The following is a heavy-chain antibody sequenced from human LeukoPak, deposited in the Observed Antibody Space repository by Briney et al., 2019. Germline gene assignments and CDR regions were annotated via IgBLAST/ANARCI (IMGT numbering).Heavy chain of an antibody. Sequence: GGSLRLSCAASGFTFSNYAMSWVRQAPGKGLEWVPTISGSGGGTYYADSVKGRFTLSRDNSMNTLYLQMNSLRAEDTAVYYCAKDVESGRSADYWGQGTLVTVSS. CDR2: ISGSGGGT. CDR1: GFTFSNYA. V-gene: IGHV3-23*01. D-gene: IGHD3-10*01. J-gene: IGHJ4*02. CDR3: AKDVESGRSADY.